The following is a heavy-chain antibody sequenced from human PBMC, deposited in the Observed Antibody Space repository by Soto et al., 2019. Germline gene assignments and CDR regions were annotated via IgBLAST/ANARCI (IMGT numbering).Heavy chain of an antibody. Sequence: LRLSCGASGFTFSSHGMHWVRQAPGKGLEWVAVIRYDGSNKYYADSVKGRFTISRDNSKNTLYLQMNSLRAEDTAVYYCARGRGYSSSWSIYYFDFWGQGTLVTVSS. CDR3: ARGRGYSSSWSIYYFDF. D-gene: IGHD6-13*01. CDR1: GFTFSSHG. J-gene: IGHJ4*02. CDR2: IRYDGSNK. V-gene: IGHV3-33*01.